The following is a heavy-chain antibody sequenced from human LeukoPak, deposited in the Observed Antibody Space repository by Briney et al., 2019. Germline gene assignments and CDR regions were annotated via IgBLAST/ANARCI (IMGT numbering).Heavy chain of an antibody. J-gene: IGHJ5*02. CDR1: GYTFTSYD. D-gene: IGHD2-2*01. V-gene: IGHV1-8*01. CDR3: ARGPSFRTRKPNLLNWFDP. CDR2: MNPNSGNT. Sequence: ASVKVSCKASGYTFTSYDINWVRQATGQGLEWMGWMNPNSGNTGSAQKFQGRVTMTGNTSISTAYIELSSLRSEDTAVYYCARGPSFRTRKPNLLNWFDPWGQGTLVTVSS.